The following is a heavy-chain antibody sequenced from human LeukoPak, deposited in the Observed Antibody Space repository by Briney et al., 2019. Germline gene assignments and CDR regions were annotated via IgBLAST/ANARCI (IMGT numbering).Heavy chain of an antibody. CDR2: IYYSRST. V-gene: IGHV4-59*01. Sequence: SETLSLTCTVSGGSISSYYWSWIRQPPGKGLEWIGYIYYSRSTNYNPSLKSRVTISVDTSKNQFSLKLSSVTAADTAVYYCARVPRGAAPSGYFDYWGQGTLVTVSS. J-gene: IGHJ4*02. D-gene: IGHD3-3*01. CDR3: ARVPRGAAPSGYFDY. CDR1: GGSISSYY.